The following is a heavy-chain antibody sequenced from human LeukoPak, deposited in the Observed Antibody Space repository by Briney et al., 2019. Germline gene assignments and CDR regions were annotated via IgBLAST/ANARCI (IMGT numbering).Heavy chain of an antibody. V-gene: IGHV3-21*01. CDR3: AKDYGSGSYYNFRYFDY. CDR2: ISSSSSYI. CDR1: GFTFGSYS. J-gene: IGHJ4*02. D-gene: IGHD3-10*01. Sequence: GGSLRLSCAASGFTFGSYSMNWVRQAPGKGLEWVSSISSSSSYIYYADSVKGRFTISRDNAKNSLYLQMNSLRAEDTAVYYCAKDYGSGSYYNFRYFDYWGQGTLVTVSS.